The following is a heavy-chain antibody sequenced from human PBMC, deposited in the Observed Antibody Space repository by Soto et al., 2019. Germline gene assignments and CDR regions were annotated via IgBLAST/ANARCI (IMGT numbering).Heavy chain of an antibody. CDR1: GGSFSGYY. D-gene: IGHD6-13*01. Sequence: KTSETLSLTCAVYGGSFSGYYWSWIRQPPGKGLEWIGEINHSGSTNYNPSLKIRVTISVDTSKNQFSLKLSSVTAADTAVYYCARVGSSSWYGGHDWFDPWGQGTLVTVSS. J-gene: IGHJ5*02. V-gene: IGHV4-34*01. CDR2: INHSGST. CDR3: ARVGSSSWYGGHDWFDP.